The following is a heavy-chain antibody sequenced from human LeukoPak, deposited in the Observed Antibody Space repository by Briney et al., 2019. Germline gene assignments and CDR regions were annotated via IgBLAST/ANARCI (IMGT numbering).Heavy chain of an antibody. CDR3: ARARVGSSSWPFDY. Sequence: SVKVSCKASGDTFSSYAISWVRQAPGQGLEWMGRIIPILGIANYAQKFQGRVTITADKSTSTDYMELSSLRSEDTAVYYCARARVGSSSWPFDYWGQGTLGTVSS. V-gene: IGHV1-69*04. J-gene: IGHJ4*02. CDR2: IIPILGIA. D-gene: IGHD6-13*01. CDR1: GDTFSSYA.